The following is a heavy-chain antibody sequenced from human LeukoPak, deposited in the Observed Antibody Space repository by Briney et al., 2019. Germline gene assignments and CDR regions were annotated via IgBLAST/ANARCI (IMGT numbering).Heavy chain of an antibody. Sequence: SETLSLTCTVSGGSISSYYWSWIRQPPGRGLEWIGYIYYSGSTNYNPSLKSRVTISVDTSKNQFSLKLSSVTAADTAVYYCARLIMVRGVIRPDYWGQGTLVTVSS. J-gene: IGHJ4*02. D-gene: IGHD3-10*01. CDR1: GGSISSYY. CDR2: IYYSGST. CDR3: ARLIMVRGVIRPDY. V-gene: IGHV4-59*08.